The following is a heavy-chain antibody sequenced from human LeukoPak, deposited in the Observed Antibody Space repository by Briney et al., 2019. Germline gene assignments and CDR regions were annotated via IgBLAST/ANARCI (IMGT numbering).Heavy chain of an antibody. V-gene: IGHV4-39*07. CDR3: ARGPLNWGARYWFDP. CDR1: GGSISSSSYY. D-gene: IGHD7-27*01. Sequence: PSETLSLTCTVSGGSISSSSYYWGWIRQPPGKGLEWIGSIYYSGSTYYNPSLKSRVTISVDTSKNQFSLKLSSVTAADTAVYYCARGPLNWGARYWFDPWGQGTLVTVSS. J-gene: IGHJ5*02. CDR2: IYYSGST.